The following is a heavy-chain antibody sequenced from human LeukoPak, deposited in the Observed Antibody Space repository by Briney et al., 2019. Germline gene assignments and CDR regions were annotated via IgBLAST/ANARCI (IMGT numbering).Heavy chain of an antibody. Sequence: PGGSLRLSCAASGFTFSSYSMNWVRQAPGKGLEWVSSISSSSSYIYYADSVKGRFTISRDNAKNSLYLQMNSLRAEDTAVYYCASGYDILTGFGYWGQGTLVTVSS. CDR1: GFTFSSYS. V-gene: IGHV3-21*01. CDR3: ASGYDILTGFGY. J-gene: IGHJ4*02. D-gene: IGHD3-9*01. CDR2: ISSSSSYI.